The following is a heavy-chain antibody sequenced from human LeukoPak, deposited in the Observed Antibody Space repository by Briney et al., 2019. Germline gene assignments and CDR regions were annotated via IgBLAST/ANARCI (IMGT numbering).Heavy chain of an antibody. D-gene: IGHD3-22*01. J-gene: IGHJ4*02. V-gene: IGHV1-69*05. CDR1: GGTFSSYA. CDR3: ATPYYYDSSGYYYRGGSFDY. CDR2: IIPIFGTA. Sequence: ASVKVSCKASGGTFSSYAISWVRQAPGQGLEWMGGIIPIFGTANYAQKLQGRVTITTDESTSTAYMELSSLRSEDTAVYYCATPYYYDSSGYYYRGGSFDYWGQGTLVTVSS.